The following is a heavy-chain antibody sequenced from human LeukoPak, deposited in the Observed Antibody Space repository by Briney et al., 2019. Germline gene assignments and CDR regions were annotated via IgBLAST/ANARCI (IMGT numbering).Heavy chain of an antibody. D-gene: IGHD2-2*03. J-gene: IGHJ3*02. CDR3: ARGWMEIRAFDI. V-gene: IGHV4-34*01. CDR1: GGSFSGYY. Sequence: PSETLSLTCAVYGGSFSGYYWSWIRQPPGKGLEWIGEINHSGSTNYNPSLKSRATISVDTSKNQFSLKLSSVTAADTAVYYCARGWMEIRAFDIWGQGTMVTVSS. CDR2: INHSGST.